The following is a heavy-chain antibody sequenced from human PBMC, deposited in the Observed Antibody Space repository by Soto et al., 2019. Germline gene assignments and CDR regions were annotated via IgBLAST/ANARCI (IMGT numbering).Heavy chain of an antibody. D-gene: IGHD6-13*01. CDR3: ARDGRTPGYSSSGDFDY. CDR2: IIPILGIA. J-gene: IGHJ4*02. Sequence: GASVKVSCKASGGTFSSYTISWVRQAPGQGLEWMGRIIPILGIANYAQKFQGRVTITADKSTSTAYMELSSLRSEDTAVYYCARDGRTPGYSSSGDFDYWGQGTLVTVSS. V-gene: IGHV1-69*04. CDR1: GGTFSSYT.